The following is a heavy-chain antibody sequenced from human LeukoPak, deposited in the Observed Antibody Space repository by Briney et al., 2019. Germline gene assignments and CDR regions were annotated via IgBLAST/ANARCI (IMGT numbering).Heavy chain of an antibody. V-gene: IGHV1-8*02. Sequence: ASVKVSCKASGYTFTSYDINWVRQATGQGLEWMGWMNPNSGNTGYAQKFQGRVTMTEDTSTDTAYMELSSLRSEDTAVYYCATGQVAAAGTLEYFQHWGQGTLVTVSS. CDR3: ATGQVAAAGTLEYFQH. J-gene: IGHJ1*01. CDR2: MNPNSGNT. D-gene: IGHD6-13*01. CDR1: GYTFTSYD.